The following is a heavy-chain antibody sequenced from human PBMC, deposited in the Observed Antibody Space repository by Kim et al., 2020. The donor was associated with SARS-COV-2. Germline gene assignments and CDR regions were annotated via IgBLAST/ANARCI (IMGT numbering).Heavy chain of an antibody. D-gene: IGHD2-2*01. CDR1: GFTFSSYG. J-gene: IGHJ6*02. CDR3: ARDVPGLLLSYGMDV. V-gene: IGHV3-33*01. Sequence: GGSLRLSCAASGFTFSSYGMHWVRQAPGKGLEWVAVIWYDGSNKYYADSVKGRFTISRDNSKNTLYLQMNSLRAEDTAVYYCARDVPGLLLSYGMDVWGQGTTVTVSS. CDR2: IWYDGSNK.